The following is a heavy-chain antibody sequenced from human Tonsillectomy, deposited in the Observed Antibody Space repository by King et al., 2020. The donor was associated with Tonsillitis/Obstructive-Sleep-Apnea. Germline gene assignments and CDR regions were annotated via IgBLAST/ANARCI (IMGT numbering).Heavy chain of an antibody. CDR3: AHRQEEGSGWPFDY. CDR1: GFSLSTAGVG. V-gene: IGHV2-5*02. CDR2: IYWDDDK. Sequence: TLKESGPTLVKPTQTLTLTCSFSGFSLSTAGVGVGWIRQPPGEALEWLALIYWDDDKRYSPSLKSRLTITKDTSKNQVVLTVTNMNPVDTATYYCAHRQEEGSGWPFDYWGQGTLVTVSS. J-gene: IGHJ4*02. D-gene: IGHD6-19*01.